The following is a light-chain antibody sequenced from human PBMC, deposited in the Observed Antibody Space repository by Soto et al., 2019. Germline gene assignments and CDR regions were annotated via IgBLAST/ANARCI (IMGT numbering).Light chain of an antibody. Sequence: EIVMTQSPATLSVSPGERATLSCSASQYISNNLAWYQQKLGQAPRLLVYGASTRATGIPARFSGSGSGTEFTLTISGLQSEDFAVYYCQQYSKWPPHFGPGTTVDIK. V-gene: IGKV3-15*01. J-gene: IGKJ3*01. CDR3: QQYSKWPPH. CDR1: QYISNN. CDR2: GAS.